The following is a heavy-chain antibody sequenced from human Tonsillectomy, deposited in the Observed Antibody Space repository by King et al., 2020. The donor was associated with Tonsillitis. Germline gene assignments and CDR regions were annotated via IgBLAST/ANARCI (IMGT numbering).Heavy chain of an antibody. Sequence: QLVESGGGLVKPGGSLRLSCAASGFTFSRNSMNWVRQAPGKGLEWVSSISSSSRYIYYADSVKRRFTISRDNAKNSLYLQMNSLRAEDTAVYYCARDGMEGYNSNPPIDYWGQGTLVTVSS. D-gene: IGHD1-20*01. CDR1: GFTFSRNS. CDR3: ARDGMEGYNSNPPIDY. CDR2: ISSSSRYI. J-gene: IGHJ4*02. V-gene: IGHV3-21*06.